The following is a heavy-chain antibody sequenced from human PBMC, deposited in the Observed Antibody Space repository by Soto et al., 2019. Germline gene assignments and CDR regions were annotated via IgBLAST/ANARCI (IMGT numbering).Heavy chain of an antibody. D-gene: IGHD6-13*01. CDR2: INHSGST. Sequence: PSETLSLTCAVYGGSFSGYYWSWIRQPPGKGLEWIGEINHSGSTNYNPSLKSRVTISVDTSKNQFSLKLSSVTAADTAVYYCARHSSSWSLFGAAFDYWGQGTLVTVSS. CDR1: GGSFSGYY. CDR3: ARHSSSWSLFGAAFDY. J-gene: IGHJ4*02. V-gene: IGHV4-34*01.